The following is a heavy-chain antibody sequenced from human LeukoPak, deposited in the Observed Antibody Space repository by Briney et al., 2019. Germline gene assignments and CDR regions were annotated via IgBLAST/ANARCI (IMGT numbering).Heavy chain of an antibody. D-gene: IGHD4-17*01. CDR2: ISSSSSYI. V-gene: IGHV3-21*01. CDR1: GFTFSSYS. J-gene: IGHJ4*02. Sequence: GGSLRLSCAASGFTFSSYSMNRVRQAPGKGLEGGSSISSSSSYIYYADSVKGRFTISRDNAKNSLYLQMNSLVAKDTAVYYCARDQLTTVTTDWGQGTLVTVSS. CDR3: ARDQLTTVTTD.